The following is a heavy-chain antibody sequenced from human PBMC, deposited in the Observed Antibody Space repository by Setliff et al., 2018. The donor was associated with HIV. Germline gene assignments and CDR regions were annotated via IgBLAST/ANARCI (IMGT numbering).Heavy chain of an antibody. J-gene: IGHJ6*03. V-gene: IGHV1-69*13. CDR2: ITPIFGTA. CDR3: ARDPRIAVARDYYYYYMDV. D-gene: IGHD6-19*01. CDR1: GGTFSSYA. Sequence: RASVKVSCKASGGTFSSYAISWVRQAPGQGLEWMGGITPIFGTADYAQKFQGRVTITADESTSTAYMELSSLRSEDTAVYYCARDPRIAVARDYYYYYMDVWGKGTTVTVS.